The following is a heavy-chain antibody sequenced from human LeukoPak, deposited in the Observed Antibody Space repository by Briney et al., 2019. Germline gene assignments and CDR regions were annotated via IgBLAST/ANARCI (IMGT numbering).Heavy chain of an antibody. V-gene: IGHV3-48*04. CDR2: ISSSSSTI. Sequence: GGCLRLSCAASGFTFSSYSMNWVRQAPGKGLEWVSYISSSSSTIYYADSVKGRFTISRDNAKNSLYLQMNSLRVEDTAVYYCARIGGSSFYYYGMDVWGQGTTVTVSS. D-gene: IGHD1-26*01. J-gene: IGHJ6*02. CDR1: GFTFSSYS. CDR3: ARIGGSSFYYYGMDV.